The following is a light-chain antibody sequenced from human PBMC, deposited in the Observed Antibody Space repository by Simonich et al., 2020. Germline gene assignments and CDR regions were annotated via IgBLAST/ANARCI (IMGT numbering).Light chain of an antibody. J-gene: IGKJ4*01. CDR2: GAS. V-gene: IGKV3-15*01. CDR3: QQYNNWPPLT. CDR1: RSVSST. Sequence: EIVMTQSPATLSVSPGERATLSCRASRSVSSTLAWYPPKPGQAPMLLLYGASTRATGIPASFSGSGSGTEFTLTISSLQSEDFAVYYCQQYNNWPPLTFGGGTKVEIK.